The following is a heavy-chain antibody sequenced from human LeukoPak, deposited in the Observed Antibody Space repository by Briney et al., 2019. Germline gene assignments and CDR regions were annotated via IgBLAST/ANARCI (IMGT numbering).Heavy chain of an antibody. CDR3: ARDLSDYYYDSSGYYGY. D-gene: IGHD3-22*01. CDR2: INPNSGGT. J-gene: IGHJ4*02. V-gene: IGHV1-2*02. Sequence: ASVKVSCKASGYTFTRYYMHWVRQAPGQGLEWMGWINPNSGGTNYAQKFQGRVTMTRDTSISTAYMELSRLRSDDTAVYYCARDLSDYYYDSSGYYGYWGQGTLVTVSS. CDR1: GYTFTRYY.